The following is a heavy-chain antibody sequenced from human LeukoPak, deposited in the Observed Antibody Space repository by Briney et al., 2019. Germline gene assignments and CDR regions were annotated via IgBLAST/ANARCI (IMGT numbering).Heavy chain of an antibody. J-gene: IGHJ5*02. CDR3: AHATLVYDSSGYYMGWFDP. D-gene: IGHD3-22*01. V-gene: IGHV2-5*02. CDR2: VHRADDK. CDR1: GFSLSTSAVG. Sequence: SGPTLVNPTQTLTLTCTFSGFSLSTSAVGVGWIRQPPGKALEWLALVHRADDKRYSPSLKSRLTITKDTSRNQVVLTMTNMDPVDTATYYCAHATLVYDSSGYYMGWFDPWGQGTLVTVSS.